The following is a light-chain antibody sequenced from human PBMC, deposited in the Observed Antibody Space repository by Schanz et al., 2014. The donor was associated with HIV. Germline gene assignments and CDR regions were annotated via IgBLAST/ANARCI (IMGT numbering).Light chain of an antibody. CDR3: EQYNSRSPFT. CDR1: QNINRW. V-gene: IGKV1-5*03. Sequence: DIQMTQSPSTLSASVGDRVTITCRASQNINRWLAWYQQKPGRAPKLLIYKTSNLESGVPSRFSGSVSGTEFTLTINSLQPDDLGTYYCEQYNSRSPFTFGQGTRLEIK. J-gene: IGKJ2*01. CDR2: KTS.